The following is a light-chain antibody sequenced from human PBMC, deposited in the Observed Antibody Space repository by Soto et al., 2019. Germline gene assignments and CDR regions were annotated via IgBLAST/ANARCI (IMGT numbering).Light chain of an antibody. CDR2: DAS. Sequence: EIVLTQSPATLSSSPGERATLSCRASQSVSSYLAWYQQKPGQAPRLLIYDASNRATGIPARFSGSVSGTDFTLTISSLEPEDFAVYYCQQRSNWPPEYTFGQGTKLEIK. CDR3: QQRSNWPPEYT. J-gene: IGKJ2*01. V-gene: IGKV3-11*01. CDR1: QSVSSY.